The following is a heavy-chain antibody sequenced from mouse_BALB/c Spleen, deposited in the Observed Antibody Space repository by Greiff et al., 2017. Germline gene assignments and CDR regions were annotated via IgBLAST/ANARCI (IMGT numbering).Heavy chain of an antibody. CDR1: GFTFSSYA. D-gene: IGHD1-2*01. CDR2: ISSGGST. Sequence: EVKVVESGGGLVKPGGSLKLSCAASGFTFSSYAMSWVRQTPEKRLEWVASISSGGSTYYPDSVKGRFTISRDNARNILYLQMSSLRSEDTAMYYCARERARAITTGSFAYWGQGTLVTVSA. J-gene: IGHJ3*01. CDR3: ARERARAITTGSFAY. V-gene: IGHV5-6-5*01.